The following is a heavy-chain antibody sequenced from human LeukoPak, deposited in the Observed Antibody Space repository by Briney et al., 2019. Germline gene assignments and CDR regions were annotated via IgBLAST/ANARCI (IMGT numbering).Heavy chain of an antibody. D-gene: IGHD3-9*01. CDR3: ARGTRYDILTGSRVHDY. CDR2: INHSGST. V-gene: IGHV4-34*01. CDR1: GGSFSGYY. J-gene: IGHJ4*02. Sequence: SETLSLTCAVNGGSFSGYYWSWIRQPPGRGLERIGDINHSGSTNYNPCLKCRVTISVDTSNHQYSLKLSAVTDADTAVYYCARGTRYDILTGSRVHDYWGQGTLVTVSS.